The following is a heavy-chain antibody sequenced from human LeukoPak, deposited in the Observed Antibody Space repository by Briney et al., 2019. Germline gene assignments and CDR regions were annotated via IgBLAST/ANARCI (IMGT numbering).Heavy chain of an antibody. CDR2: ISGSGGST. Sequence: GGSLRLSCAASGFTFSSYGMSWVRQAPGKGLEWVSAISGSGGSTYYADSVKGRFTISRDNSKNTLYLQMNSLRAEDTAVYYCAKDNAYSSGWLYYFDYWGQGTLVTVSS. J-gene: IGHJ4*02. CDR1: GFTFSSYG. D-gene: IGHD6-19*01. CDR3: AKDNAYSSGWLYYFDY. V-gene: IGHV3-23*01.